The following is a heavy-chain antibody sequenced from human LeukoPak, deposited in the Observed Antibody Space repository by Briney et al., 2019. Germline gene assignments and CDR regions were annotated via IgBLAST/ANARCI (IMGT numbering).Heavy chain of an antibody. CDR3: ARDLITVTRGFDI. D-gene: IGHD4-17*01. CDR1: TDSISSHY. Sequence: SETLSLTCAVSTDSISSHYWSWIRQPPGKGLEWIGYISYIGSTNYNPSLKSRVTISIDTSKNQFSLKLRSVTAADTAVYYCARDLITVTRGFDIWGQGTMVSVSS. V-gene: IGHV4-59*11. J-gene: IGHJ3*02. CDR2: ISYIGST.